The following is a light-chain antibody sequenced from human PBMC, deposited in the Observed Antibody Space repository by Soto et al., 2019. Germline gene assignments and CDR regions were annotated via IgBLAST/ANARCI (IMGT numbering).Light chain of an antibody. CDR1: QSVSSN. J-gene: IGKJ1*01. CDR3: QQYNNWPPWRT. CDR2: GAS. V-gene: IGKV3-15*01. Sequence: EIVMTQSPATLSVSPGERATLSCRASQSVSSNLAWYQQKPGQAPRLLIYGASTRATGIPARFSGSGYGTEFTLTISSLQSEDFAVYYCQQYNNWPPWRTFGQGTKVEIK.